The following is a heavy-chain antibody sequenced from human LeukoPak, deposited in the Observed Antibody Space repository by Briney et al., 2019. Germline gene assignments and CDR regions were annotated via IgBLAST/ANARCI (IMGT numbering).Heavy chain of an antibody. CDR3: ARERDSSSWYAFDI. Sequence: GGSLRLSRAASGFTFSSYSLNWVRQAPGKGLEWVSHISSSSSTIYYGDSLKGRFTISRDNAKNSLYLQMNSLRDEDTAVYYCARERDSSSWYAFDIWGQGTMVTVSS. CDR2: ISSSSSTI. V-gene: IGHV3-48*02. D-gene: IGHD6-13*01. J-gene: IGHJ3*02. CDR1: GFTFSSYS.